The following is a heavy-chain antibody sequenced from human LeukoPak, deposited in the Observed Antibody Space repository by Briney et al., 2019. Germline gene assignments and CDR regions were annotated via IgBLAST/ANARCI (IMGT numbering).Heavy chain of an antibody. V-gene: IGHV3-21*01. CDR1: GFTFSSYS. J-gene: IGHJ4*02. D-gene: IGHD6-6*01. Sequence: GGSLRLSCAASGFTFSSYSMNWVRQAPGKGLEWVSSISSSSYIYYADSVKGRFTISRDNAKNSLYLQMNSLRAEDTAVYYCARDLRLAARPCYFDYWGQGTLVTVSS. CDR3: ARDLRLAARPCYFDY. CDR2: ISSSSYI.